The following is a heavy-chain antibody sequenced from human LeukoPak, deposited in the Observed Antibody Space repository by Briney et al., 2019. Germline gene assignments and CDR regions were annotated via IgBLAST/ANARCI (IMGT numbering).Heavy chain of an antibody. CDR2: VSGSGGST. CDR3: ATEGIAAAGRHFDY. V-gene: IGHV3-23*01. Sequence: PGGSLRLSCAASGFTFSSYAMSWVRQAPGKGLEWVSAVSGSGGSTYYADSVKGRFTISRDNSKNTLFLQMNSLRAEDTAVYYCATEGIAAAGRHFDYWGQGTLVTVSS. D-gene: IGHD6-13*01. CDR1: GFTFSSYA. J-gene: IGHJ4*02.